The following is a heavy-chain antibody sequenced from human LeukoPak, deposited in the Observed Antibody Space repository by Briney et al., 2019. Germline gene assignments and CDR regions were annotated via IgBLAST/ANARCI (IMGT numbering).Heavy chain of an antibody. CDR2: INGDGSTT. D-gene: IGHD4-17*01. CDR3: ARRTTVTTIDY. V-gene: IGHV3-74*01. CDR1: GYMFSSYW. J-gene: IGHJ4*02. Sequence: GGSLRLSCAACGYMFSSYWMHWVRQAPGKGLVWVSRINGDGSTTSYADSVKGRFTISRDNARNTLYLQMNSLRAKDTAVYYCARRTTVTTIDYWGQGTLVTVSS.